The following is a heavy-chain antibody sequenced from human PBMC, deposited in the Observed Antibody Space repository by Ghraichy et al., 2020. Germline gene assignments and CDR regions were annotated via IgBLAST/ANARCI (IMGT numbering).Heavy chain of an antibody. CDR2: INHSGST. V-gene: IGHV4-34*01. CDR1: GGSFSGYY. D-gene: IGHD3-22*01. CDR3: ARRRGSGYQGWFDP. Sequence: SETLSLTCAVYGGSFSGYYWSWIRQPPGKGLEWIGEINHSGSTNYNPSLKSRVTISVDTSKNQFSLKLSSVTAADTAVYYCARRRGSGYQGWFDPWGQGTLVTVSS. J-gene: IGHJ5*02.